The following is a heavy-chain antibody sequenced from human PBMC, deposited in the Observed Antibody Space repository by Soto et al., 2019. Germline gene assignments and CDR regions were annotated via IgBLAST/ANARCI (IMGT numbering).Heavy chain of an antibody. Sequence: QLQLQESGPGLVKPSETLSLTCTVSGGSISSSSYYWGWIRQPPGKGLEWIGSIYYSGSTYYNPSLKSRVTISVDTSKNQFSLKLSSVTAADTAVYYCARQEVVVTHRKTKEFDPWGQGTLVTVSS. CDR2: IYYSGST. V-gene: IGHV4-39*01. CDR1: GGSISSSSYY. D-gene: IGHD2-21*02. CDR3: ARQEVVVTHRKTKEFDP. J-gene: IGHJ5*02.